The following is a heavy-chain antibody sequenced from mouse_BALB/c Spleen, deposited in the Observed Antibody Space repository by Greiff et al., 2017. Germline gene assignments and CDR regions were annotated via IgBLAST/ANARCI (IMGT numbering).Heavy chain of an antibody. Sequence: DVLLLESGGGLVKPGGSLKLSCAASGFTFSSYTMSWVRQTPGKSLEWVATISSGGSYTYYPDSVKGRFTITGDNAKNTLYLQMSSLKSEDTAVYYCTRRRYDDGFAYWGQGTLVTVSA. J-gene: IGHJ3*01. CDR1: GFTFSSYT. V-gene: IGHV5-6-4*01. D-gene: IGHD2-14*01. CDR3: TRRRYDDGFAY. CDR2: ISSGGSYT.